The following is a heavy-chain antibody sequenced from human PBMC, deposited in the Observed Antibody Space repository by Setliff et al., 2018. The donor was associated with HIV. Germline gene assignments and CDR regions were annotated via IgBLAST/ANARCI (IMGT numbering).Heavy chain of an antibody. J-gene: IGHJ6*03. D-gene: IGHD2-21*01. CDR3: VRNPPPTVVVPRDSHYYSMNI. CDR1: GGTFSSYA. Sequence: ASVKVSCKASGGTFSSYAISWVRQAPGQGLEWMGGIHPNSGGTASPQKFQGRVAMTRDTSISTAYMELRSLRPDDTAVYYCVRNPPPTVVVPRDSHYYSMNIWGKGTTVTVSS. V-gene: IGHV1-8*02. CDR2: IHPNSGGT.